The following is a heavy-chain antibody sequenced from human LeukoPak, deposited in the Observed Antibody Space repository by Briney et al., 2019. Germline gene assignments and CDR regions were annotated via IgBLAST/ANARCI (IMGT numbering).Heavy chain of an antibody. J-gene: IGHJ5*02. V-gene: IGHV4-39*01. CDR3: ARHVPYYYGSGSPGGWFDP. CDR1: GGSISSSSYY. Sequence: SETLSLTCTVSGGSISSSSYYWGWIRQPPGKGLEWIGSIYYSGSTYYNPSLKSRVTISVDTSKNQFPLKLSSVTAADTAVYYCARHVPYYYGSGSPGGWFDPWGQGTLVTVSS. D-gene: IGHD3-10*01. CDR2: IYYSGST.